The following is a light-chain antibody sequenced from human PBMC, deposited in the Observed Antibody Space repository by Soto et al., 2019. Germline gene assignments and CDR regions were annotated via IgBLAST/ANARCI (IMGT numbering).Light chain of an antibody. Sequence: QSALTQPASVSGSPGQSITISCSGTSSDVDDYNYVSWYQQHPGKAPKLMIYEVSLRLSGVSNRFSGSNSGYTASLTISGLQDEDEADYYCTSSLSNSVVVFGGGTKLTVL. J-gene: IGLJ3*02. CDR1: SSDVDDYNY. CDR2: EVS. V-gene: IGLV2-14*01. CDR3: TSSLSNSVVV.